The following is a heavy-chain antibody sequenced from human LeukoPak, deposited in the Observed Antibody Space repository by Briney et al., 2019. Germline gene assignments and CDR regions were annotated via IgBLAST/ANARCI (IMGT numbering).Heavy chain of an antibody. CDR1: GYTFTGYY. D-gene: IGHD3-3*01. V-gene: IGHV1-2*02. CDR3: ARGRTLGYYDFWSGYYSSLDY. Sequence: ASMKVSCKASGYTFTGYYIHWVRQAPGQGLEWMGWINPNSGGTNYAQQFQGRVTMTSDTSITTAYMELSRLRSDDTAVYYCARGRTLGYYDFWSGYYSSLDYWGQGTLVTVSS. J-gene: IGHJ4*02. CDR2: INPNSGGT.